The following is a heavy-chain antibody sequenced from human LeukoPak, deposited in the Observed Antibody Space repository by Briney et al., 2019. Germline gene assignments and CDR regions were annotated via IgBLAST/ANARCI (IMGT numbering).Heavy chain of an antibody. V-gene: IGHV3-74*01. Sequence: PGGSLRLSCAGSGFTFSSYWMHWVRHAPGKGLVWVSRISTDASSTTYADSVKGRFTISRDNAKGTLCLQMNSLRAEDTAVYYCAELGITMIGGVWGKGTSVTISS. J-gene: IGHJ6*04. CDR1: GFTFSSYW. CDR2: ISTDASST. CDR3: AELGITMIGGV. D-gene: IGHD3-10*02.